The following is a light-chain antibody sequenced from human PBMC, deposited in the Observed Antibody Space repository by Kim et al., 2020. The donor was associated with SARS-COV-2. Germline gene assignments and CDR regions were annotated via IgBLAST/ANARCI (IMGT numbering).Light chain of an antibody. J-gene: IGKJ1*01. CDR3: QQSGSSPRT. V-gene: IGKV3-20*01. CDR1: QSVRSNY. Sequence: EIALTQSPGTLSLSPGERATLSCRASQSVRSNYLAWYQQKPGQAPRLLIFDASNRATGIPDRFSGSGSGTDFTLAISRLEPEDFAVYYCQQSGSSPRTFGQGTKVDIK. CDR2: DAS.